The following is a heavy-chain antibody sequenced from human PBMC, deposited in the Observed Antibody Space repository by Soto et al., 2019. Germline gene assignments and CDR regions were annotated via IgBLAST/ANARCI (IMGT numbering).Heavy chain of an antibody. CDR3: ARDPLWMAGIRNSVGDSFDY. J-gene: IGHJ4*02. D-gene: IGHD6-19*01. CDR2: SSAYNGNT. Sequence: QVQLVQSGAEVKKPGASVKVSCKASGYTFTSYGISWVRQAPGQGLEWMGWSSAYNGNTNYAQKLPGRVTMTTDTSSSTAYMELRSLRSDATAVYYCARDPLWMAGIRNSVGDSFDYWGQGTLVTVSS. V-gene: IGHV1-18*01. CDR1: GYTFTSYG.